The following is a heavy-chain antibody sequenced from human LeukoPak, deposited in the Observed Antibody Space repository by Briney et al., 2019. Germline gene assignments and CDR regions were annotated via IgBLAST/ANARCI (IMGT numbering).Heavy chain of an antibody. J-gene: IGHJ4*02. CDR1: GGSISSGSYY. CDR2: IYYSGST. V-gene: IGHV4-61*01. CDR3: ARHARLGSSWYRQYQFDY. D-gene: IGHD6-13*01. Sequence: SETLSLTCTVSGGSISSGSYYWSWIRQPPGKGLEWIGYIYYSGSTNYNPSLKSRVTISVDTSKNQFSLKLSSVTAADTAVYYCARHARLGSSWYRQYQFDYWGQGTLVTVSS.